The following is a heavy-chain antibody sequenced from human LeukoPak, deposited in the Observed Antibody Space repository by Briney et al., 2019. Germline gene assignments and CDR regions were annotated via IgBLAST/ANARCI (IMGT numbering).Heavy chain of an antibody. V-gene: IGHV4-39*07. CDR3: ARSYGSGSYFDY. J-gene: IGHJ4*02. Sequence: SETLSLTCTVSGGSISSSNYYWGWIRQPPGKRLEWIGSIYYSGSTYYNPSLKSRVTISVDTSKNQFSLKLSSVTAADTAVYYCARSYGSGSYFDYWGQGTLVTVSS. CDR2: IYYSGST. D-gene: IGHD3-10*01. CDR1: GGSISSSNYY.